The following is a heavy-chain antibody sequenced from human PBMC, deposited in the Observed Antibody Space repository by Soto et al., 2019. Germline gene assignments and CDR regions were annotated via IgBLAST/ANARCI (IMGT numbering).Heavy chain of an antibody. CDR2: IYYSGST. D-gene: IGHD3-16*01. CDR3: ARYDAGEYYFNY. J-gene: IGHJ4*02. V-gene: IGHV4-59*11. CDR1: GGTIRSHY. Sequence: PSEPLSVTCTVAGGTIRSHYWSWIRQPPGKGLEWIGYIYYSGSTNYNPSLESRVTISVDTSKKQFSLKLSSVTAADTAVYYCARYDAGEYYFNYWGQGTLVTVSS.